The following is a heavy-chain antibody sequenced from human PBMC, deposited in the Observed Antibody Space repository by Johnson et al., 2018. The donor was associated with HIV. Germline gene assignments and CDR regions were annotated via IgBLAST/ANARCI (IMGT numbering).Heavy chain of an antibody. Sequence: VQLVESGGGLVQPGRSLRVSCAATGFTFDDYVIHWVRQAPGKGLEWVSGVSWKSGNTGYADSVKGRFTISRDNAKNFVHLQMNSLRADDTAVYYCARESANSGRYSGALDVWGQGTMVIVSS. CDR2: VSWKSGNT. D-gene: IGHD1-26*01. J-gene: IGHJ3*01. CDR3: ARESANSGRYSGALDV. CDR1: GFTFDDYV. V-gene: IGHV3-9*01.